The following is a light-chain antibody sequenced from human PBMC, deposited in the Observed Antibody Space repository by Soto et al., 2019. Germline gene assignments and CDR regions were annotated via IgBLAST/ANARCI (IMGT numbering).Light chain of an antibody. CDR3: CSCVPSATCTWV. Sequence: QSALTQPASVSGSPGQSITISCTGTSSDVGSYNLVSWYQQHPGKAPKLVIYEASKRPSGVSNRFSGSKSGNTASLTISGLQAEDEADYYCCSCVPSATCTWVFGGGTKLTVL. V-gene: IGLV2-23*01. J-gene: IGLJ3*02. CDR1: SSDVGSYNL. CDR2: EAS.